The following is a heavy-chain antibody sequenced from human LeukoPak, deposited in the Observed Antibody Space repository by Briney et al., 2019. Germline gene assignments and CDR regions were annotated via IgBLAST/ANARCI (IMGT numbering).Heavy chain of an antibody. D-gene: IGHD6-13*01. J-gene: IGHJ4*02. CDR2: ISGSGGST. V-gene: IGHV3-23*01. CDR3: AKDQRTSSSWYSEGGDY. CDR1: GFTFSSYA. Sequence: QPGGSLRLSCAASGFTFSSYAMSWVRQAPGKGLEWVSAISGSGGSTYYADSVKGRFTISRDNSKNTLYLQMNSLRAEDTAVYYCAKDQRTSSSWYSEGGDYWGQGTLVTVSS.